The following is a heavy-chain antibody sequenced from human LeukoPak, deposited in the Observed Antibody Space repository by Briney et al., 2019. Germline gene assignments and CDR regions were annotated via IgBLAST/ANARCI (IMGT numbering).Heavy chain of an antibody. CDR2: ITASGGNT. CDR1: GFTFSSYA. J-gene: IGHJ4*02. V-gene: IGHV3-23*01. D-gene: IGHD5-18*01. Sequence: GGSLRLSCAASGFTFSSYAMGWIRQAPGKGLEWVSAITASGGNTYYADSVKGRFTISRDNSKNTLYLQVNSLRAEDTAVYYCAKGNGYSYGRYYFDYWGQGTLVTVSS. CDR3: AKGNGYSYGRYYFDY.